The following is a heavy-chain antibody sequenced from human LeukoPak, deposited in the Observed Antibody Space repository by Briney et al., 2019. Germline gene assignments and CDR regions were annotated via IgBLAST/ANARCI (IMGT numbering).Heavy chain of an antibody. CDR3: ARDRSSAGIDAFDI. D-gene: IGHD6-19*01. J-gene: IGHJ3*02. V-gene: IGHV3-30*02. CDR1: GFTFSSYG. CDR2: IRYDGSNK. Sequence: GGSLRLSCAASGFTFSSYGMHWVRQAPGKGLEWVAFIRYDGSNKYYADSVKGRFTISRDNAKNSLYLQINSLRAEDTAVYYCARDRSSAGIDAFDIWGQGTMVTVSS.